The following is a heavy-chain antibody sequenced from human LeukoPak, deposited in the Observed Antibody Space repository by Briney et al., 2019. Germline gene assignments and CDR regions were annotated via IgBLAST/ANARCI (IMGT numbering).Heavy chain of an antibody. CDR1: GGSIASSSYY. D-gene: IGHD6-19*01. J-gene: IGHJ4*02. V-gene: IGHV4-39*01. CDR3: ARHRAVAGEWDFGY. Sequence: SETLSLTCTVSGGSIASSSYYWGWIRQPPGKGLEWIGSIYYNGNTYYKPSLNSRVTISGDTSKNQFSLRLSSVTAADTAIYYCARHRAVAGEWDFGYWGQGTLVTVSA. CDR2: IYYNGNT.